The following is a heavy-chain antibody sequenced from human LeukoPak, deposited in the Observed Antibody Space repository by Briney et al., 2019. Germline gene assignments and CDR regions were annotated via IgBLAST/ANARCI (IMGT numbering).Heavy chain of an antibody. CDR3: SRSLDY. J-gene: IGHJ4*02. Sequence: GGSLRLSCAASGFPFSGYWMDWVRQAPGKGMEWVANINQDGTVRYYAASVRGRFTISRDNARNSLFLQMNILRAEDTAVYYCSRSLDYLGQGAPVTVSS. CDR2: INQDGTVR. V-gene: IGHV3-7*01. CDR1: GFPFSGYW.